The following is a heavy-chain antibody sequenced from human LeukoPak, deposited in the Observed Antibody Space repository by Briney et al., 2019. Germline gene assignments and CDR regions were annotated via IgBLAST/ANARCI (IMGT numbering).Heavy chain of an antibody. D-gene: IGHD1-1*01. V-gene: IGHV4-39*01. CDR2: IHFGGST. CDR1: GGSVSSSGYY. Sequence: PSETLSLTCNVSGGSVSSSGYYWGWIRQPPGKGLEWIGTIHFGGSTFYNPSLKSRVTISVDTSKNQFSLKLSSLTAADTAVYYCARLGPQLSWYFDLWGRGTLVTVSS. CDR3: ARLGPQLSWYFDL. J-gene: IGHJ2*01.